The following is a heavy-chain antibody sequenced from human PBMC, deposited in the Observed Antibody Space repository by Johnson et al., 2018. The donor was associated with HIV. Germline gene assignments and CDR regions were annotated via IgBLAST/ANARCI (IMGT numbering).Heavy chain of an antibody. CDR3: AKGGGSGWSDAFDI. V-gene: IGHV3-43*01. D-gene: IGHD6-19*01. CDR2: ISWDGGST. Sequence: VQLVESGGVVVQPGGSLRLSCAASGFTFDDYTMHWVRQAPGKGLEWVSLISWDGGSTYYADSVKGRFTISRDNSKNSLYLQMNSLRAEDTAVYYCAKGGGSGWSDAFDIWGQGTMVTVSS. J-gene: IGHJ3*02. CDR1: GFTFDDYT.